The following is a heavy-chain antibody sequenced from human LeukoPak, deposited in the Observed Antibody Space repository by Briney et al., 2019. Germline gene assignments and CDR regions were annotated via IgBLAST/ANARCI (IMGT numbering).Heavy chain of an antibody. Sequence: SETLSLTCTVSGYSISSGYYWGWIRQSPGKGLEWIGTVYHTGSSYYNPSLKGRLTLSLDKSKNQFSLKLTAVTAEDTATYFCAREPEGETTQGDDYWGQGTLVTVSS. D-gene: IGHD3-16*01. J-gene: IGHJ4*02. V-gene: IGHV4-38-2*02. CDR3: AREPEGETTQGDDY. CDR1: GYSISSGYY. CDR2: VYHTGSS.